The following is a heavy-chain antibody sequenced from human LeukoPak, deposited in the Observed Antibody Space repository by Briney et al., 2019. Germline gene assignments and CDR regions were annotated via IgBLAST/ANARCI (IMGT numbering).Heavy chain of an antibody. J-gene: IGHJ2*01. CDR1: GGSISSYY. V-gene: IGHV4-59*08. CDR3: ARIRFLEWLSRYWYFDL. Sequence: PSETLSLTCTVSGGSISSYYWSWIRQPPGKGLEWIGYIYYSGSTYYNPSLKSRVTISVDTSKNQFSLKLSSVTAADTAVYYCARIRFLEWLSRYWYFDLWGRGTLVTVSS. CDR2: IYYSGST. D-gene: IGHD3-3*01.